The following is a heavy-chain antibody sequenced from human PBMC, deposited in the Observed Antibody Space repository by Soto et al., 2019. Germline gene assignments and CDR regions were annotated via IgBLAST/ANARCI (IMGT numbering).Heavy chain of an antibody. Sequence: SETLSLICAVYGVSFSGYYWSWIRQPPGKGLEWIGEINHSGSTNYNPSLKSRVTISVDTSKNQFTLKLSSVTAADTAVYYCAREGYYYGMDVWGQGTTVTSP. J-gene: IGHJ6*02. V-gene: IGHV4-34*01. CDR3: AREGYYYGMDV. CDR2: INHSGST. CDR1: GVSFSGYY.